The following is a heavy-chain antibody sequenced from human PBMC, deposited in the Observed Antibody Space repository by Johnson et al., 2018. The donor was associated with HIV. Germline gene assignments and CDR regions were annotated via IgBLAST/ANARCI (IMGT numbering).Heavy chain of an antibody. J-gene: IGHJ3*02. CDR2: ISWNSGSI. CDR1: GFTFDDYA. CDR3: AKDMRIAARPAVGAFDI. D-gene: IGHD6-6*01. Sequence: VQLVESGGGLVQPGRSLRLSCAASGFTFDDYAMHWVRQAPGKGLEWVSGISWNSGSIGYADSVKGRFTISRDNAKNSLYLQMNSLRAEDTALYYCAKDMRIAARPAVGAFDIWGQGTMVTVSS. V-gene: IGHV3-9*01.